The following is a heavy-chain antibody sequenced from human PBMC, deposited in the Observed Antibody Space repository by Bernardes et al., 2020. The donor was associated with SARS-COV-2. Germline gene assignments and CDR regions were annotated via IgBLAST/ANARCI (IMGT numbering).Heavy chain of an antibody. CDR2: INPRGGNT. D-gene: IGHD2-8*01. CDR3: ARDFWRHIVLMVYEGNYGMDV. CDR1: RYTFTSYY. J-gene: IGHJ6*02. V-gene: IGHV1-46*01. Sequence: ASVKVSCKASRYTFTSYYMHWVRQAPGQGLEWMGIINPRGGNTNYAQKLQGRVTMTTDTSTSTAYMELRRLRSDDTAVYYCARDFWRHIVLMVYEGNYGMDVWGRGTTVTVSS.